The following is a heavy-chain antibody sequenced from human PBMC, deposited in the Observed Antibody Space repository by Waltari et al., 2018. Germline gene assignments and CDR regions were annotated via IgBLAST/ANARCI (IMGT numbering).Heavy chain of an antibody. CDR3: TRRGTTRAFDI. CDR1: GYSISSGYY. D-gene: IGHD1-1*01. V-gene: IGHV4-38-2*01. Sequence: QVQLQESGPGLVKPSATLSLTCAVSGYSISSGYYWGWIRQPPGKGLEWIGSIYHSGSTYYNPSLKSRVTISVDTSKNQFSLKLSSVTAADTAVYYCTRRGTTRAFDIWGQGTMVTVSS. J-gene: IGHJ3*02. CDR2: IYHSGST.